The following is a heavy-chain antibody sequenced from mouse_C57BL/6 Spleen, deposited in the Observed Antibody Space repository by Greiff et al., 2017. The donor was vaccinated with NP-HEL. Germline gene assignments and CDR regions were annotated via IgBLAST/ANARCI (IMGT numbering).Heavy chain of an antibody. CDR3: ARRLFTTAPDY. CDR1: GYAFTNYL. V-gene: IGHV1-54*01. Sequence: VQLQQSGAELVRPGTSVKVSCKASGYAFTNYLIEWVKQRPGQGLEWIGVINPGSGGTNYNEKFKGKATLTADKSSSTAYMQLSSLTSEDSAVYFCARRLFTTAPDYWGQGTTLTVSS. D-gene: IGHD1-2*01. CDR2: INPGSGGT. J-gene: IGHJ2*01.